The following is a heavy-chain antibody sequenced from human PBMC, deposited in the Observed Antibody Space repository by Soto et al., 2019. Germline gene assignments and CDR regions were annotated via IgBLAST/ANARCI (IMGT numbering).Heavy chain of an antibody. D-gene: IGHD1-26*01. CDR2: ISYDVSNK. V-gene: IGHV3-30-3*01. Sequence: GGSLRLSCAASGFTFGSYAMHWVRQAPGKGLEWVAVISYDVSNKYYADSVKGRFTISRDNSKNTLYLQMNSLRAEDTAVYYCARYSGSYFFDYWGQGTLVTVS. CDR1: GFTFGSYA. CDR3: ARYSGSYFFDY. J-gene: IGHJ4*02.